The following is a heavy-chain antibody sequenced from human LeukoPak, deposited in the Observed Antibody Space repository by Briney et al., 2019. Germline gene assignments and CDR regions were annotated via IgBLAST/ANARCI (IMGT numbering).Heavy chain of an antibody. D-gene: IGHD3-3*01. CDR3: AKGTHYYDFWSGYYFDY. J-gene: IGHJ4*02. Sequence: GGSLRLSCAAPGFTFSSYAMSWVRQAPGKGLEWVSAISGSGGSTYYADSVKGRFTISRDNSKNTLYLQMNSLRAEDTAVYYCAKGTHYYDFWSGYYFDYWGQGTLVTVSS. CDR1: GFTFSSYA. CDR2: ISGSGGST. V-gene: IGHV3-23*01.